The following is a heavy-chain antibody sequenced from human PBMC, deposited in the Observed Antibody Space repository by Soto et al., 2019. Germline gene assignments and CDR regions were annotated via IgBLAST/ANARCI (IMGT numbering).Heavy chain of an antibody. D-gene: IGHD3-10*01. V-gene: IGHV1-69*13. Sequence: ASVKVSCKASGGTFSSYAISWVRQAPGQGLEWMGGIIPIFGTANYAQKFQGRVTITADESTSTAYMELSSLRSEDTAVYYCARDGRGKRRSGTSARFDYWGQGTLVTVSS. J-gene: IGHJ4*02. CDR2: IIPIFGTA. CDR1: GGTFSSYA. CDR3: ARDGRGKRRSGTSARFDY.